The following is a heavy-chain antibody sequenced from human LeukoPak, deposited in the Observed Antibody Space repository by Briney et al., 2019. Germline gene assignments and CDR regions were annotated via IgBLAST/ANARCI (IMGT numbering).Heavy chain of an antibody. D-gene: IGHD1-26*01. J-gene: IGHJ4*02. CDR3: ARGGATTLFDY. Sequence: PGGSLRLSCAASGFTFSSYAMHWVRQAPGKGLEYVSAITSNGDKTYYGNSVKGRFTTSRDNSKNTLYLQMGSLSIEDVAVYYCARGGATTLFDYWGQGTLVTVSS. CDR2: ITSNGDKT. CDR1: GFTFSSYA. V-gene: IGHV3-64*01.